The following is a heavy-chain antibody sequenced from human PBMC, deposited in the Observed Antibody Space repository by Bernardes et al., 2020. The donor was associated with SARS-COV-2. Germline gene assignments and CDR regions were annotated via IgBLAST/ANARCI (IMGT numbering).Heavy chain of an antibody. CDR1: GFTFSDHY. D-gene: IGHD2-2*01. J-gene: IGHJ4*02. Sequence: GGSLRLSCAASGFTFSDHYMDWVRQAPGKGLEWVGRTRNKANSYTTEYAASVKGRFTISRDDSKNSLYLQMNSLKTEDTAVYYCARDCSSTSCPWVLFDYWGQGTLVTVSS. V-gene: IGHV3-72*01. CDR3: ARDCSSTSCPWVLFDY. CDR2: TRNKANSYTT.